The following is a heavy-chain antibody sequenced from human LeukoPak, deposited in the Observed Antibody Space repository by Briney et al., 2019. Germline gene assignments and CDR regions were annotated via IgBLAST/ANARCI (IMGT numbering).Heavy chain of an antibody. J-gene: IGHJ4*02. D-gene: IGHD2-15*01. V-gene: IGHV4-39*07. CDR1: GGSISSSSYY. CDR3: ARDRCSGGSCYFDY. CDR2: IYYSGST. Sequence: SETLSLTCTVSGGSISSSSYYWGWIRQPPGKGLEWIGSIYYSGSTYYNPSLKSRVTISVDTSKNQFSLKLSSVTAADTAVYYCARDRCSGGSCYFDYWGQGTLVTVSS.